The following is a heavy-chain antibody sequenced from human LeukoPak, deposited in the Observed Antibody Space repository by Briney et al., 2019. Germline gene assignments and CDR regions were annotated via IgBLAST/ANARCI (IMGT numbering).Heavy chain of an antibody. CDR1: GFTFSSYS. Sequence: GGSLRLSCAASGFTFSSYSMNWVRQAPGKGLEWVSSISSSSSYIYYADSVKGRFTISRDNAKNSLYLQMNSLRAEDTAVYYCARDSSAKYYDSSGYWGQGTLVTVSS. J-gene: IGHJ4*02. D-gene: IGHD3-22*01. V-gene: IGHV3-21*01. CDR2: ISSSSSYI. CDR3: ARDSSAKYYDSSGY.